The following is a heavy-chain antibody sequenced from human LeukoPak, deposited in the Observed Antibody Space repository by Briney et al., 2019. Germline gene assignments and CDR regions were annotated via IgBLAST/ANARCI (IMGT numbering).Heavy chain of an antibody. CDR2: IKQDGSEK. CDR1: GFTFSSYW. Sequence: PGGSLRLSCAASGFTFSSYWMSWVRQAPGKGLEWVANIKQDGSEKYYVDSVKGRFTISRDNAKNTLYLQMNSLTTEDTGVYYCAKDTGYTSGRLDYWGQGTLLSVSS. D-gene: IGHD6-19*01. J-gene: IGHJ4*02. V-gene: IGHV3-7*01. CDR3: AKDTGYTSGRLDY.